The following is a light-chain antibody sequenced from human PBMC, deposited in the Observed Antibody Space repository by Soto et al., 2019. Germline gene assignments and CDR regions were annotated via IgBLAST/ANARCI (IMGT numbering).Light chain of an antibody. CDR1: QSVSSY. CDR3: QQRSNWGGT. Sequence: EIVLTQSPATLSLSPGARATLSCRASQSVSSYLAWYQQKPGQAPRLLIYDASNRATGIPARFSGSGSGTDFTLKISSLEPEDFAVYYCQQRSNWGGTFGQGSKLEIK. J-gene: IGKJ2*02. CDR2: DAS. V-gene: IGKV3-11*01.